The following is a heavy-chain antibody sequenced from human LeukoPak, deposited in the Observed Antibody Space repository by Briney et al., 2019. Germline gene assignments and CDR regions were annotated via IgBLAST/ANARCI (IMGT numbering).Heavy chain of an antibody. D-gene: IGHD2-2*01. CDR2: IYYSGST. CDR3: ARHVPLPATFDY. CDR1: GGSVSSGGYY. Sequence: PSETLSLTCTVSGGSVSSGGYYWSWIRQPPGKGLEWIGYIYYSGSTSYKPSLKSRVTISVDTSKNQFSLKLSSVTAADTAVYYCARHVPLPATFDYWGQGTLVTVSS. V-gene: IGHV4-61*08. J-gene: IGHJ4*02.